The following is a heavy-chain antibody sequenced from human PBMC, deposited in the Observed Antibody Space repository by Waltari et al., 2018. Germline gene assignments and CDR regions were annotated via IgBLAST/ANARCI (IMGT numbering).Heavy chain of an antibody. CDR1: GGPISSYS. CDR2: IYYRGST. D-gene: IGHD6-13*01. V-gene: IGHV4-59*01. CDR3: ARARGYSSSWSPPYFDY. Sequence: QVQLQESGPGLVKPSETLSLTCTVPGGPISSYSWSWILQPPGKGLEWIGYIYYRGSTNYTPSLKSRVTISVDTSKNQFSLKLSSVTAADTAVYYCARARGYSSSWSPPYFDYWGQGTLVTVSS. J-gene: IGHJ4*02.